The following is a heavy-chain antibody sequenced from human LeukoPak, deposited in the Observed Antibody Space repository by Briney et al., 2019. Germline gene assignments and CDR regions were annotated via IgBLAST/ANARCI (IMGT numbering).Heavy chain of an antibody. J-gene: IGHJ4*02. CDR1: GFTFSNYW. V-gene: IGHV3-7*01. CDR3: AREDDWNYEDY. D-gene: IGHD1-7*01. Sequence: PGGSLRLSCAASGFTFSNYWMSWVRQAPGKGLEWVANIKQDGSEKYYVNSVKGRFTISRDNAKNSLYLQMNSLRAEDTATYYCAREDDWNYEDYWGQGTLVTVSS. CDR2: IKQDGSEK.